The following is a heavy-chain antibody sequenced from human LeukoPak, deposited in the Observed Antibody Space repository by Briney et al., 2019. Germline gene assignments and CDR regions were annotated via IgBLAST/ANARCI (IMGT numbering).Heavy chain of an antibody. D-gene: IGHD3-16*01. CDR2: IIPMFGAT. V-gene: IGHV1-69*01. Sequence: SSVKVSCQASGGTFRSFTIHWVRQAPGQGLEWMGGIIPMFGATNYAQKFQGRVTITADESPSTAYIELNSLRSEDTAGYYCGREPFGGATYIDFWGQGTLVTVSS. CDR3: GREPFGGATYIDF. J-gene: IGHJ4*02. CDR1: GGTFRSFT.